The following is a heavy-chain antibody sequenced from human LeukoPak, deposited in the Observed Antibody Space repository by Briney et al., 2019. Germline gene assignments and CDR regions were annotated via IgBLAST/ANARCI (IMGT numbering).Heavy chain of an antibody. CDR2: ITGSGGNT. D-gene: IGHD3-9*01. J-gene: IGHJ4*02. Sequence: GAPRRLSFASSGFRFRNYAMSRFRQAPGKGLEWVSAITGSGGNTYYADSVKGRFTISRDNSKNTVFLQMNSLRAEDTAVYYCAKWGDYDVLTGYYVSDYWGQGTLVTVSS. CDR3: AKWGDYDVLTGYYVSDY. V-gene: IGHV3-23*01. CDR1: GFRFRNYA.